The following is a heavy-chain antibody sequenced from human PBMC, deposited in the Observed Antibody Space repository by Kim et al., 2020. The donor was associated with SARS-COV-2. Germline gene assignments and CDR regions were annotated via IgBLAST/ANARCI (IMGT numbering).Heavy chain of an antibody. CDR2: ISSSSSYT. Sequence: GGSLRLSCAASGFTFSDYYTSWIRQAPGKGLEWVSYISSSSSYTNYADSVKGRFTISRDNAKNSLYLQMNSLRAEDTAVYYCARDLRVAVAGTVWFDPWGQGTLVTVSS. J-gene: IGHJ5*02. D-gene: IGHD6-19*01. CDR1: GFTFSDYY. V-gene: IGHV3-11*05. CDR3: ARDLRVAVAGTVWFDP.